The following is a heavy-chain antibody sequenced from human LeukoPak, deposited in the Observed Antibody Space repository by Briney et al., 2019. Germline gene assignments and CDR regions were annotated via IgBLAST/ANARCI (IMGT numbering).Heavy chain of an antibody. D-gene: IGHD3-22*01. CDR3: ARSIMIVVVIPSDAFDI. CDR2: ISGYNGNT. Sequence: ASVKVSCKASGYTLTSYGISWVRQAPGQGLEWMGWISGYNGNTNYAQKLQGRVTMTTDTSTSTAYMELRSLRSDDTAVYYCARSIMIVVVIPSDAFDIWGQGTMVIVSS. J-gene: IGHJ3*02. V-gene: IGHV1-18*01. CDR1: GYTLTSYG.